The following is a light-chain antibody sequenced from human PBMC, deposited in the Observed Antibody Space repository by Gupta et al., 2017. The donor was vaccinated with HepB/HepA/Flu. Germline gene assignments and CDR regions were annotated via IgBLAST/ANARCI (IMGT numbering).Light chain of an antibody. V-gene: IGKV4-1*01. Sequence: DIVMTQSPDSLAVSLGERATINCKSSQSVLYSSNNKNYLAWYQQKPGQPPKLLIYWASTREFGVPDRFSGSRSGTDFTLNISSLQAEDVAVYYCQQYYSSPMRSFGQGTKLEIK. J-gene: IGKJ2*04. CDR1: QSVLYSSNNKNY. CDR3: QQYYSSPMRS. CDR2: WAS.